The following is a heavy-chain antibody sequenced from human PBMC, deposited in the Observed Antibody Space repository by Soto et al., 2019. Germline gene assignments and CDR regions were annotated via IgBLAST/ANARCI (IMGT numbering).Heavy chain of an antibody. Sequence: EVQLVESGGGLVQPGGSLRLSCAASGFTFSSYSMNWVRQAPGKGLEWVSYISSSSRTIYYADSVKGRFTISRDNAKNSLYLQMNSLRGEDTAVYYCARDKGRSPLDYWGQGTLVTVSS. CDR3: ARDKGRSPLDY. D-gene: IGHD2-15*01. J-gene: IGHJ4*02. CDR2: ISSSSRTI. V-gene: IGHV3-48*01. CDR1: GFTFSSYS.